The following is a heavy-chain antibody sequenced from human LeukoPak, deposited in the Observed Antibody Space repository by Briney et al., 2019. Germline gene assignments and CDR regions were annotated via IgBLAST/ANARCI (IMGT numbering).Heavy chain of an antibody. CDR3: ARGNYYDSSGYQSPSFDY. Sequence: PSETLSLTCTVSGYSISSGYYWGWIRQPPGKGLEWIGSIYHSGSTYYNPSLMSRVTISVDTSKNQFSLKLSSVTAADTAVYYCARGNYYDSSGYQSPSFDYWGQGTLVTVSS. D-gene: IGHD3-22*01. CDR2: IYHSGST. J-gene: IGHJ4*02. CDR1: GYSISSGYY. V-gene: IGHV4-38-2*02.